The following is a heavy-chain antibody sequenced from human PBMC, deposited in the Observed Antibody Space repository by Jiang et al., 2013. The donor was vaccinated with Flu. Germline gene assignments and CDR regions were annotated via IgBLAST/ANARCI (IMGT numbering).Heavy chain of an antibody. CDR1: GYTFTGYY. D-gene: IGHD5-24*01. J-gene: IGHJ4*02. CDR2: INPNSGGT. CDR3: ARAPMEMATIYYFDY. V-gene: IGHV1-2*04. Sequence: VQLVESGAEVKKPGASVKVSCKASGYTFTGYYMHWVRQAPGQGLEWMGWINPNSGGTNYAQKFQGWVTMTRDTSISTAYMELSRLRSDDTAVYYCARAPMEMATIYYFDYWGQGTLVTVSS.